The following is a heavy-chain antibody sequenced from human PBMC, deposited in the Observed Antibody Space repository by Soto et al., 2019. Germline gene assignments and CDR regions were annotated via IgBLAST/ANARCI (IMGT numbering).Heavy chain of an antibody. CDR2: IIPILGIA. Sequence: SVKVSSKASGGTFGSNTISWLRQAPGQGLEWMGRIIPILGIANYAQKFQGRVTITADKSTSTAYMELSSLRSEDTAVYYCARDTITYYYGSGSPWAPFDIWGQGTMVTVSS. CDR3: ARDTITYYYGSGSPWAPFDI. CDR1: GGTFGSNT. V-gene: IGHV1-69*04. J-gene: IGHJ3*02. D-gene: IGHD3-10*01.